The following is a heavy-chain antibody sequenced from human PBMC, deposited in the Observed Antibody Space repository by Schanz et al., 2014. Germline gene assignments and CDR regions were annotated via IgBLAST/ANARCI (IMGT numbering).Heavy chain of an antibody. J-gene: IGHJ4*02. Sequence: QVQLVQSGAEVKKPGSSVKVSCKASGGTFSSDTFSWVRQAPGQGLEWMGRIIPVLAIADYAQKFQGRVTITADKSTSTASMELSSLRSEDTAVYYCARGRTFDYWGQGTLVTVSS. CDR1: GGTFSSDT. CDR2: IIPVLAIA. V-gene: IGHV1-69*04. CDR3: ARGRTFDY.